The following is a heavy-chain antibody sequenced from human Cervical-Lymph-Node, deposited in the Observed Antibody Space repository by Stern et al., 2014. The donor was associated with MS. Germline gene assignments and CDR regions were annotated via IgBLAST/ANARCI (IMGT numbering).Heavy chain of an antibody. CDR3: AKFSFYDSSGYDY. D-gene: IGHD3-22*01. J-gene: IGHJ4*02. Sequence: VQLLESGGGVVQPGRSLRLSCVVSGLIFSSFGLHWVRQPPGKGLEWVAFISYDGSNKYYADSMKGRFTISRDNSKNTLYLQMNSLRVEDTAVYYCAKFSFYDSSGYDYWGQGTLVTVSS. CDR2: ISYDGSNK. CDR1: GLIFSSFG. V-gene: IGHV3-30*18.